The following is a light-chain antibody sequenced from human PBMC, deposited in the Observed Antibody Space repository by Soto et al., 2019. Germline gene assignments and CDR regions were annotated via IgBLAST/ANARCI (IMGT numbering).Light chain of an antibody. V-gene: IGLV2-23*01. J-gene: IGLJ3*02. CDR1: SSDVGSYNL. CDR3: CSYAGSNTLV. Sequence: QSALTQPASVSGSPGQSITISCTGTSSDVGSYNLVSWYQQYPGKAPKLMIYEGSKRPSGVSDRFAGSKSGNTASLTISGLQAEDEADYYCCSYAGSNTLVFGGGTKLTVL. CDR2: EGS.